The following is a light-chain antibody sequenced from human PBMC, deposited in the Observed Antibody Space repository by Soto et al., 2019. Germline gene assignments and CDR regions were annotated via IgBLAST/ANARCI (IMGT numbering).Light chain of an antibody. CDR1: SSNIGSNT. CDR2: SNN. CDR3: AAWDDSLNGHWV. J-gene: IGLJ3*02. Sequence: QSVLTQPPSASGTPGQRVTISCSGSSSNIGSNTVNWYQQLPGTAPKLLIYSNNQRPSGVPDRFSGSKSGTSASLAISGLQSEDEADYYCAAWDDSLNGHWVFGGGTKVPVL. V-gene: IGLV1-44*01.